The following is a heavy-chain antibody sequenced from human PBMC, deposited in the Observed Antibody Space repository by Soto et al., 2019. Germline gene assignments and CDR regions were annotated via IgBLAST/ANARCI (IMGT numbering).Heavy chain of an antibody. D-gene: IGHD4-4*01. CDR2: ILHDGST. CDR1: GGSISSSNW. J-gene: IGHJ6*02. CDR3: ARHHYSSNHYYYGMDV. Sequence: QVQLQESGPGLVKPSGTLSLTCAVSGGSISSSNWWSWVRQPPGKGLEWIGEILHDGSTNNNPSLKSRVTISVDKSRNQFSLKLTFVTAADTAVYYCARHHYSSNHYYYGMDVWGQGTTVTVSS. V-gene: IGHV4-4*02.